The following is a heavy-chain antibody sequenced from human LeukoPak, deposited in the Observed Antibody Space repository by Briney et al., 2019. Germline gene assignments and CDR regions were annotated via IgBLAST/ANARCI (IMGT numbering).Heavy chain of an antibody. CDR3: ATGDYDSSGWQRD. V-gene: IGHV1-24*01. D-gene: IGHD3-22*01. CDR2: FDPEDGET. J-gene: IGHJ4*02. CDR1: GYTLTELS. Sequence: ASMKVSCKVSGYTLTELSMHWVRQAPGKGLEWMGGFDPEDGETIYAQKFQGRVTMTEDTSTDTAYMEPSSLRSEDTAVYYCATGDYDSSGWQRDWGQGTLVTVSS.